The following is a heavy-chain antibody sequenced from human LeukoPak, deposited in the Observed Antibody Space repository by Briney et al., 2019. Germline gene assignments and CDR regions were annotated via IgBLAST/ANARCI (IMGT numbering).Heavy chain of an antibody. CDR2: IKQDGSEK. CDR1: GFTFSSYN. J-gene: IGHJ6*03. D-gene: IGHD1-7*01. CDR3: ARDPTGYNWNYGRYYYYYYMDV. Sequence: GGSLRLSCAASGFTFSSYNMSWVRQAPGKGLEWVANIKQDGSEKYYVDSVKGRFTISRDNAKNSLYLQMNSLRAEDTAVYYCARDPTGYNWNYGRYYYYYYMDVWGKGTTVTVSS. V-gene: IGHV3-7*01.